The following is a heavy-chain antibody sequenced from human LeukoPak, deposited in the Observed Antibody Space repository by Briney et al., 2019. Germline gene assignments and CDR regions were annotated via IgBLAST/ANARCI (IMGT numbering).Heavy chain of an antibody. CDR3: AKGLYWFGELRHGAFDI. D-gene: IGHD3-10*01. CDR2: MKPNSGNT. CDR1: GCTFTSYD. Sequence: ASVKVSCKATGCTFTSYDINWVRQATGQGLEWMGWMKPNSGNTGYAQKFQGRVTMTRNTSISTAYMELSSLRSEVTAVYYCAKGLYWFGELRHGAFDIWGQGTMVTVSS. J-gene: IGHJ3*02. V-gene: IGHV1-8*01.